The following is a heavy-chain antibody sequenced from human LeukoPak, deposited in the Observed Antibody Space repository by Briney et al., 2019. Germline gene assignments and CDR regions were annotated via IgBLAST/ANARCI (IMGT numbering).Heavy chain of an antibody. V-gene: IGHV4-61*02. Sequence: SETLSLTCTVSGGSISRGSSYWSWIRQPAGKELEWIGRIYSSGSTNYSPSLKSRITISIDTSKNQFSLKLTSVTAADTAVYYCARFPPVIEIAVAGPGGGLLDYWGQGTLVTISS. CDR2: IYSSGST. D-gene: IGHD6-19*01. CDR1: GGSISRGSSY. J-gene: IGHJ4*02. CDR3: ARFPPVIEIAVAGPGGGLLDY.